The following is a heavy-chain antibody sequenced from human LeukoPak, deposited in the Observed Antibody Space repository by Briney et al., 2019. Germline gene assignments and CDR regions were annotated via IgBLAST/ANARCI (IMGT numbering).Heavy chain of an antibody. Sequence: GGSLRLSCAASGFTFSDYYMSWIRQAPGKGLEWVSYISSSGSTIYYADSVKGRFTISRDNAKNSLYLQMNSLRAEDTAVYYCAKDRQQWLVRGYNWFDPWGQGTLVTVSS. V-gene: IGHV3-11*01. D-gene: IGHD6-19*01. CDR1: GFTFSDYY. J-gene: IGHJ5*02. CDR3: AKDRQQWLVRGYNWFDP. CDR2: ISSSGSTI.